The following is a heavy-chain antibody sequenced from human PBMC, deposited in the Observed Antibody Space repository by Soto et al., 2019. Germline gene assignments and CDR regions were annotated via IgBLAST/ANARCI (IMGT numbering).Heavy chain of an antibody. V-gene: IGHV4-39*01. CDR3: ARRTVNIRTFYSGLKTHCFDY. D-gene: IGHD6-19*01. J-gene: IGHJ4*02. CDR1: GGSVSSSSYY. CDR2: IYYSGST. Sequence: QLQLQESGPGLVKPSETLSLTCAVSGGSVSSSSYYWGWIRQPPGKGLEWIGSIYYSGSTYYTPSLKSRVAISVEKSQNQFSLKLNSVTAADTAVYYCARRTVNIRTFYSGLKTHCFDYWGQGTLVTVSS.